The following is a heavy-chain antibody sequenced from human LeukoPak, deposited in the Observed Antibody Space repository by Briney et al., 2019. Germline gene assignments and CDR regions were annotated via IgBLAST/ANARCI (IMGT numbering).Heavy chain of an antibody. D-gene: IGHD6-19*01. CDR2: ISGSGGST. V-gene: IGHV3-23*01. J-gene: IGHJ4*02. CDR3: ARGYSSGWYEGIDY. CDR1: GFTFSSYA. Sequence: GGSLRLSCAASGFTFSSYAMSWVRQAPGKGLEWVSAISGSGGSTYYADSVKGRFTISRDNSKNTLYLQMNSLRAEDTAVYYCARGYSSGWYEGIDYWGQGTLVTVSS.